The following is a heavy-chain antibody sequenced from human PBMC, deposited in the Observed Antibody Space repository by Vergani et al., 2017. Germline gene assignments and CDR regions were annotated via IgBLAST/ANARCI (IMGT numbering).Heavy chain of an antibody. J-gene: IGHJ4*03. Sequence: EVPLVQSGAEVKKPGESLKISCQISGYSFTNYWIGWVLQMPGKGLEWMGIIHPADSDTRYSPSFQGQVTISVDKSISTAYLQRSSLRAADSAMYYCARLYGRDSSGSKYFDYWGQGTLVTVSS. CDR2: IHPADSDT. CDR1: GYSFTNYW. D-gene: IGHD3-22*01. CDR3: ARLYGRDSSGSKYFDY. V-gene: IGHV5-51*01.